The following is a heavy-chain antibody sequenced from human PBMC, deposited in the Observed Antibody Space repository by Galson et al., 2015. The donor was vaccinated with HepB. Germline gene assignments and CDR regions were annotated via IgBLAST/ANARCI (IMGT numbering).Heavy chain of an antibody. CDR3: AKDRLVSSRYYYDSSGIGAFDI. Sequence: SLRLSCAASGFTFSSYAMSWVRQAPGKGLEWVSAISGSGGSTYYADSVKGRFTISRDNSKNTLYLQMNSLRAEDTAVYYCAKDRLVSSRYYYDSSGIGAFDIWGQGTMVTGSS. CDR1: GFTFSSYA. CDR2: ISGSGGST. V-gene: IGHV3-23*01. D-gene: IGHD3-22*01. J-gene: IGHJ3*02.